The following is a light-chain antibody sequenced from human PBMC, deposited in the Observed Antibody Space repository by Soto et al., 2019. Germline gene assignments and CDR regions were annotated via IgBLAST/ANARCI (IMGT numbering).Light chain of an antibody. J-gene: IGKJ2*01. CDR2: GAS. Sequence: DIVLTQSPGSLSLSPGERATLSCRASQSVDSSFFAWYQQKPGQAPRLLIYGASKRATGTPDRFSGSGSGTDFTLTITRLEPEDFAVYYCQQYGSSPPYTFGQGTKLEIK. V-gene: IGKV3-20*01. CDR1: QSVDSSF. CDR3: QQYGSSPPYT.